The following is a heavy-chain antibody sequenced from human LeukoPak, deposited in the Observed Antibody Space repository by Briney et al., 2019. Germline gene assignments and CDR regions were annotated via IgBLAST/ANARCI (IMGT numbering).Heavy chain of an antibody. J-gene: IGHJ4*02. CDR3: ARLDSSGGPYYFDY. D-gene: IGHD3-22*01. V-gene: IGHV4-59*01. CDR2: IYYSGGT. Sequence: SETLSLTCTVSGGSISSYYWSWIRQPPGKGLEWIGYIYYSGGTNYNPSLKSRVTISVDTSKNQFSLKLSSVTAADTAVYYCARLDSSGGPYYFDYWGQGTLVTVSS. CDR1: GGSISSYY.